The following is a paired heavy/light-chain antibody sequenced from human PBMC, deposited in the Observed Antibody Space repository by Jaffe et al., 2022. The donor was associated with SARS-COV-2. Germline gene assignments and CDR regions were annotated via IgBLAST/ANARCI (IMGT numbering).Heavy chain of an antibody. V-gene: IGHV3-11*06. J-gene: IGHJ6*02. D-gene: IGHD3-10*01. Sequence: QVQLVESGGGLVKPGGSLRLSCAASGFSFSDYYMSWIRQAPGKGLEWVSYIGSSGSYTNYADSVKGRFTISRDNAKNSLYLQMNSLRAEDTAVYYCATYGSGSYPIYYYGMDIWGQGTTVTVSS. CDR2: IGSSGSYT. CDR3: ATYGSGSYPIYYYGMDI. CDR1: GFSFSDYY.
Light chain of an antibody. Sequence: DIQMTQSPSSLSASVGDRVTITCRASQGISNYLAWFQQKPGKAPKSLIYAASSLQSGVPSKFSGSGSGTDFTLTISSLQPEDFATYYCQQYSSYPWTFGQGTKVEIK. CDR1: QGISNY. J-gene: IGKJ1*01. CDR3: QQYSSYPWT. V-gene: IGKV1-16*02. CDR2: AAS.